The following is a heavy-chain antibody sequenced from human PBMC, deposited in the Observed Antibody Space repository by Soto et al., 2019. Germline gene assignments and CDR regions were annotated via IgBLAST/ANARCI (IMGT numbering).Heavy chain of an antibody. CDR2: IYYSGST. CDR1: GGSISSYY. Sequence: SETLSLTCTVSGGSISSYYWSWIRQPPGKGLEWIGYIYYSGSTNYNPSLKSRVTISVDTSKNQFSLKLSSVTAADTAVYYCGSRYCSGGSCYRPGGLDAFDIWGQGTMVTVSS. V-gene: IGHV4-59*01. CDR3: GSRYCSGGSCYRPGGLDAFDI. D-gene: IGHD2-15*01. J-gene: IGHJ3*02.